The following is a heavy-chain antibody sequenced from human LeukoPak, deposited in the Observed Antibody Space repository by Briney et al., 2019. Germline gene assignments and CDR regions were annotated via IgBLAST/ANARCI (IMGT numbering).Heavy chain of an antibody. CDR2: IYTSGST. CDR1: GGSISSYY. J-gene: IGHJ4*02. V-gene: IGHV4-4*07. CDR3: ARIVHDYVWGSYRFFDY. D-gene: IGHD3-16*02. Sequence: PSETLSLTCTVSGGSISSYYWSWIRQPAGKGLEWIGRIYTSGSTNYNPSLKSRVTMSVDTSKNQFSLKLSSVTAADTAVYYCARIVHDYVWGSYRFFDYWGQGTLVTVSS.